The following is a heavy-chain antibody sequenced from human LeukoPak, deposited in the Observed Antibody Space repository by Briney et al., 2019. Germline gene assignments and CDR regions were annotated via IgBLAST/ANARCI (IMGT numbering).Heavy chain of an antibody. Sequence: SVKVSCKASGGTFSSYAISWVRQAPGQGLEWMGGIIPIFGTANHTQKFQGRVTITADESTSTAYMELSSLRSEDTAVYYCARDIVSDSGSYPYYYYYYMDVWGKGTTVTVSS. D-gene: IGHD1-26*01. CDR2: IIPIFGTA. CDR1: GGTFSSYA. V-gene: IGHV1-69*13. J-gene: IGHJ6*03. CDR3: ARDIVSDSGSYPYYYYYYMDV.